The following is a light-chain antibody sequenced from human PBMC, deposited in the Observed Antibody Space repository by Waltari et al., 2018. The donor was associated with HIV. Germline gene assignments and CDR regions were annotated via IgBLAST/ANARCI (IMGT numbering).Light chain of an antibody. V-gene: IGLV2-14*03. J-gene: IGLJ1*01. CDR3: VSYLGRNALV. Sequence: QSALTQPASVSGAPGQSITVSCTGPINDFCNYRSAPWYQQHPGKAPQIIIFDVTDRPPGGSDRFSGSQSGNTAYLTISGLQAEDEADYYCVSYLGRNALVFGAGTKVTVL. CDR2: DVT. CDR1: INDFCNYRS.